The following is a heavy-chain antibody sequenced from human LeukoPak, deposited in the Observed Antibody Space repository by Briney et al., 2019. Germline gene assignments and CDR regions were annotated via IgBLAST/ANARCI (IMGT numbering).Heavy chain of an antibody. CDR1: GSSIRTYTH. V-gene: IGHV4-38-2*02. CDR3: AKSNGYGLVDI. CDR2: IHHTGKT. D-gene: IGHD3-10*01. Sequence: SETLSLTCTVSGSSIRTYTHWGWIRQPPGKGLEWIGSIHHTGKTYYNPSLKSRVTISLDTSRNQFSLKLNSVTAADTAVYYCAKSNGYGLVDIWGQGTMVTVSS. J-gene: IGHJ3*02.